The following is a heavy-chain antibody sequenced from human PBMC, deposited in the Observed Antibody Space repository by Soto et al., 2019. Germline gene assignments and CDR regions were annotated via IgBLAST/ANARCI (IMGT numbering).Heavy chain of an antibody. D-gene: IGHD5-12*01. CDR3: ARFSALVYSGYDSPDY. V-gene: IGHV3-11*03. Sequence: GGSLRRSCAASGFTFSDYYMSWIRQAPGKGLEWVSYISSSSSYTNYADSVKGRFTISRDKAKNSLYLQMNSPRAEDTAVYYCARFSALVYSGYDSPDYWAQGTLVTVYS. CDR1: GFTFSDYY. J-gene: IGHJ4*02. CDR2: ISSSSSYT.